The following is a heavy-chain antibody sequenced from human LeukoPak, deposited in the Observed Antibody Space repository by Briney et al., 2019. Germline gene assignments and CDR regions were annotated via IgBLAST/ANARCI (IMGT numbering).Heavy chain of an antibody. CDR1: GYTFTGYY. CDR3: AREDDYYDSSGYYHFDY. D-gene: IGHD3-22*01. CDR2: INPNSGGT. J-gene: IGHJ4*02. Sequence: ASVKVSCKASGYTFTGYYMHWVRQAPGQGLEWMGWINPNSGGTNYAQKFQGRVTITRDTSISTAYMELSRLRSDDTAVYYCAREDDYYDSSGYYHFDYWGQGTLVTVSS. V-gene: IGHV1-2*02.